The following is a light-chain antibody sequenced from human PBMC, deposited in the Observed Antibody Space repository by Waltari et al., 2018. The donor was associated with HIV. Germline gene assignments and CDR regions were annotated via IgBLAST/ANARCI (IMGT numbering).Light chain of an antibody. J-gene: IGLJ2*01. V-gene: IGLV4-69*01. CDR2: LNSDGSH. Sequence: QLVLTQSPSASASLGASVKLTCILSRGHYNYAIAWHQQQPEKGPRYLMKLNSDGSHTKGDGIPDRFSGFSSGAERYLTISSLQSGDEADYYCQTWDTGSVVFGGGTKLTVL. CDR3: QTWDTGSVV. CDR1: RGHYNYA.